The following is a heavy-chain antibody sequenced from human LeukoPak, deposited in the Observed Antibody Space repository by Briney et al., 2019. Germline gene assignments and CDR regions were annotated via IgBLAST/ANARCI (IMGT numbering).Heavy chain of an antibody. D-gene: IGHD3-22*01. CDR2: IIPILGIA. V-gene: IGHV1-69*04. CDR1: GGTFSSYA. Sequence: SVKVSCKASGGTFSSYAISWVRQAPGQGLEWMGRIIPILGIANYAQKFQGRVTITADKSTSTAYMELSGLRSEDTAVYYCASYRGYNSWGQGTLVTVSS. CDR3: ASYRGYNS. J-gene: IGHJ4*02.